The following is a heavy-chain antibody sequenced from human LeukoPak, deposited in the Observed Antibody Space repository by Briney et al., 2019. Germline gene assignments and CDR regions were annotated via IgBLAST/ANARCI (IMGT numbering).Heavy chain of an antibody. Sequence: TPSETLSLTCTVSGGSISSYYWSWIRQPPGKGLEWIGYIYYSGSTNYNPSPKSRVTISVDTSKNQFSLKLSSVTAADTAVYYCAREHSGSSYDYWGQGTLVTVSS. V-gene: IGHV4-59*01. CDR3: AREHSGSSYDY. D-gene: IGHD2-15*01. J-gene: IGHJ4*02. CDR2: IYYSGST. CDR1: GGSISSYY.